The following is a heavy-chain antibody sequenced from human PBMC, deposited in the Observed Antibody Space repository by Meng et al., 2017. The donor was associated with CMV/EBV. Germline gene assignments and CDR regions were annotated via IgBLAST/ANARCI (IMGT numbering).Heavy chain of an antibody. V-gene: IGHV1-46*01. CDR2: INPFGTPT. Sequence: ASVKVSCKASGYTFTSYYMHWVRQAPGQGLEWMGKINPFGTPTTYAPKFQGRITMTRDTSTSTFYMELSSLRSEDTDVYFCARDPDVGGGSDYWGQGTLVTVSS. CDR1: GYTFTSYY. D-gene: IGHD1-14*01. J-gene: IGHJ4*02. CDR3: ARDPDVGGGSDY.